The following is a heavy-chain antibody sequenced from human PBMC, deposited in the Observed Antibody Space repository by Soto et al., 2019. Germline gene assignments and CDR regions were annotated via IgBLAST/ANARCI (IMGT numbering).Heavy chain of an antibody. CDR1: GYTFTGYY. D-gene: IGHD3-10*01. Sequence: GASVKVSCKASGYTFTGYYMHWVRQAPGQGLEWMGWINPNSGGTNYAQKFQGWVTMTRDTSISTAYMELSRLRSDDTAVYYCAREGPRAGELKNYMDVWGKGTTVTVSS. CDR3: AREGPRAGELKNYMDV. V-gene: IGHV1-2*04. J-gene: IGHJ6*03. CDR2: INPNSGGT.